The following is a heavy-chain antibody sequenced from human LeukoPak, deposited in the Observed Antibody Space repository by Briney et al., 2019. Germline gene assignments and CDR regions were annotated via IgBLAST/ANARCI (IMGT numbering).Heavy chain of an antibody. CDR3: ASRTGCTNGVCYDYYYYMDV. Sequence: SVKVSCKASGGTFSSYAISWVRQAPGQGLEWMGRIIPIFGTANYAQRFQGRVTITTDESTSTAYMELSSLRSEDTAVYYCASRTGCTNGVCYDYYYYMDVWGKGTTVTVSS. V-gene: IGHV1-69*05. J-gene: IGHJ6*03. D-gene: IGHD2-8*01. CDR2: IIPIFGTA. CDR1: GGTFSSYA.